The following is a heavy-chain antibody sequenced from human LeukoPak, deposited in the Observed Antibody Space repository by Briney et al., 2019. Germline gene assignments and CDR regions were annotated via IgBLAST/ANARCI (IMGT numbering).Heavy chain of an antibody. Sequence: SETLSLTCTVSGGSISSGSYYWSWIRQPAGKELEWIGRIYTSGSTDYNPSLKSRFTISLDTSKNQFSLKLNSVTAADTAVYYCARGMVRGRAFDIWGQGTMVTVSS. CDR2: IYTSGST. CDR3: ARGMVRGRAFDI. V-gene: IGHV4-61*02. D-gene: IGHD3-10*01. J-gene: IGHJ3*02. CDR1: GGSISSGSYY.